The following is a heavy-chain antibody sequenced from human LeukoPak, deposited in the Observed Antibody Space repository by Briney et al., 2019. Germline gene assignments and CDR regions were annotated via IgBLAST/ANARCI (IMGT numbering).Heavy chain of an antibody. D-gene: IGHD2-15*01. Sequence: SVKVSCKASGGTFRSYAISWVRQAPGQGLEWMGGIIPIFGTTNYAQKFQGRVTITADKSTSTAYMELSSLRSEDTAVYYCARGNCSGGSCYPNYYYYYMDVWGKGTTVTISS. CDR1: GGTFRSYA. J-gene: IGHJ6*03. CDR2: IIPIFGTT. V-gene: IGHV1-69*06. CDR3: ARGNCSGGSCYPNYYYYYMDV.